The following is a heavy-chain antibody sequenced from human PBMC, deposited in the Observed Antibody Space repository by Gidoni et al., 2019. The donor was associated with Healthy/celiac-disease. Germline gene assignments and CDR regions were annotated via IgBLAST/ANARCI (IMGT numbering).Heavy chain of an antibody. J-gene: IGHJ5*02. CDR2: INHNGST. Sequence: QVQLQQWGAGLLKPSETLSLTCAGYGGSFSGYYWGWIRQPPGKGLEWIGEINHNGSTNYNPSLKSRVTISVDTSKNQFSLKLSSVTAADTAVYYCARGNFWSGTNWFDPWGQGTLVTVSS. D-gene: IGHD3-3*01. CDR3: ARGNFWSGTNWFDP. CDR1: GGSFSGYY. V-gene: IGHV4-34*01.